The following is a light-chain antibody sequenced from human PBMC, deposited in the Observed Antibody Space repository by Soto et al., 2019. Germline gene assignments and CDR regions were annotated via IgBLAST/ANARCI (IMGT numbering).Light chain of an antibody. CDR1: QGVGRF. J-gene: IGKJ4*01. V-gene: IGKV3-11*01. Sequence: EIVLTQSPATLSLSPGERAALSCRASQGVGRFLAWYQQKPGQAPRLLIYDASNRATGIPPRFSGSGSEIAFTLAIDNLEPEVFAFYTCQQGAGCPLTLGGGTTVTIK. CDR2: DAS. CDR3: QQGAGCPLT.